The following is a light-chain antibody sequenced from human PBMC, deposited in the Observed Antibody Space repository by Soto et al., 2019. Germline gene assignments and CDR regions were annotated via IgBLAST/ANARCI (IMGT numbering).Light chain of an antibody. V-gene: IGKV1-5*03. J-gene: IGKJ3*01. CDR3: QQYNSGGFT. Sequence: DIQMTQSPSTLSASVGDRVTITCRASQSISSWLALYQQKPGKAPKLLIYKASSLESGVSSRFSGSASGTEFTLNISSLQPDDSATYYCQQYNSGGFTFGPGTKVAIK. CDR2: KAS. CDR1: QSISSW.